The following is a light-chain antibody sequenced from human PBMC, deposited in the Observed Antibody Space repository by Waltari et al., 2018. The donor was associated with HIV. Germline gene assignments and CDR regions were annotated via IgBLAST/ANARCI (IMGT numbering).Light chain of an antibody. CDR1: SSNIGSNT. CDR3: AAWDDSLRGV. J-gene: IGLJ2*01. V-gene: IGLV1-44*01. CDR2: STM. Sequence: QSVLTQPPSASGTPGQRVTISCSGSSSNIGSNTVNWYQQLPGTAPKLLIYSTMLRPSGFPDRFSGSRSGTSASLAISVLQSEEEAYYYCAAWDDSLRGVFGGGTKLTVL.